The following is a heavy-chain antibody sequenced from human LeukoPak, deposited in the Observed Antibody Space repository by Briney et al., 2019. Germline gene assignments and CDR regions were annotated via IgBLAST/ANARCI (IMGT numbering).Heavy chain of an antibody. CDR1: GFTFSNYW. CDR2: IYSGGST. Sequence: GGSLRLSCAASGFTFSNYWMHWVRQAPGKGLEWVSVIYSGGSTYYADSVKGRFTISRDNAKNSLYLQMNSLRAEGMALYYCAKGPHYTIFGVDAFDYWGQGTLVTVSS. D-gene: IGHD3-3*01. V-gene: IGHV3-53*05. J-gene: IGHJ4*02. CDR3: AKGPHYTIFGVDAFDY.